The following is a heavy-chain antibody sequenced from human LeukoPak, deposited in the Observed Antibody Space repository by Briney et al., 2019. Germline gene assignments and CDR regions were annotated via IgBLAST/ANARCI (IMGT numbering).Heavy chain of an antibody. J-gene: IGHJ4*02. CDR1: GGTFSSYA. D-gene: IGHD2-15*01. CDR2: IIPIFGTA. Sequence: SVKVSCKASGGTFSSYAISWVRQAPGQGLEWMGGIIPIFGTANYAQKFQGRVTITADKSTSTAYMELSSLRSEDTAVYYCASSGHCSGGSCYYTIHYFDYWGQGTLVTVSS. CDR3: ASSGHCSGGSCYYTIHYFDY. V-gene: IGHV1-69*06.